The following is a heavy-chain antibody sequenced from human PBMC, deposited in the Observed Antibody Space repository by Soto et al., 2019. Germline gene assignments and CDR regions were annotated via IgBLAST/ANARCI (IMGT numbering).Heavy chain of an antibody. CDR1: GFTFSDYY. D-gene: IGHD2-15*01. CDR2: ISSSGSTI. Sequence: GGSLRLSCAASGFTFSDYYMSWIRQAPGKGLEWVSYISSSGSTIYYADSVKGRFTISRDNAKNSLYLQMNSLRAEDTAVYYCARGVFGDIVVVVAATPWFDPWGQGTLVTVSS. J-gene: IGHJ5*02. CDR3: ARGVFGDIVVVVAATPWFDP. V-gene: IGHV3-11*01.